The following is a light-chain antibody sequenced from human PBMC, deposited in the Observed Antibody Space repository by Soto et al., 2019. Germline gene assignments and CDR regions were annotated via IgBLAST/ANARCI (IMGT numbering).Light chain of an antibody. CDR1: QSVLYSSNNKNY. CDR3: QKYYSPQWT. Sequence: DVLMTQSPDSLAVSLGERAAINCKSSQSVLYSSNNKNYLAWYQQKPGQPPKLLIYWASTRESGVPDRFSGSGSGKDLPPTISSLQAEDVEVYYCQKYYSPQWTFGQGTKVDIK. V-gene: IGKV4-1*01. J-gene: IGKJ1*01. CDR2: WAS.